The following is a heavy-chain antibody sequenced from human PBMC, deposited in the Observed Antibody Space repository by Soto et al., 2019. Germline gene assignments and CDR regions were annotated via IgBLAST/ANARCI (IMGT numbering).Heavy chain of an antibody. D-gene: IGHD6-6*01. Sequence: PGGSLRLSCAASGFTFSSYGMHWVRQAPGKGLEWVAVIWYDGSNKYYADSVKGRFTISRDNSKNTLYLQMNSLRAEDTAVYYCAREDSSSSYGADYYYGMDVWGQGTTVTVSS. CDR2: IWYDGSNK. V-gene: IGHV3-33*01. CDR3: AREDSSSSYGADYYYGMDV. CDR1: GFTFSSYG. J-gene: IGHJ6*02.